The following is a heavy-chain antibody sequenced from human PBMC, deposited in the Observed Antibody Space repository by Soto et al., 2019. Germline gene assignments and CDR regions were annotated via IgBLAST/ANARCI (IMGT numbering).Heavy chain of an antibody. CDR2: ISYDGSNK. D-gene: IGHD1-1*01. V-gene: IGHV3-30-3*01. Sequence: QVQLVESGGGVVQPGRSLRLSCAASGFTFSSYAMHWVRQAPGKGLAWVAVISYDGSNKYYADSVKGRFTISRDNSKNTLYLQVNSLRAEDTAVYYCARDRLRYNWNDFPYYYYGMDVWGQWTTVTVSS. J-gene: IGHJ6*02. CDR1: GFTFSSYA. CDR3: ARDRLRYNWNDFPYYYYGMDV.